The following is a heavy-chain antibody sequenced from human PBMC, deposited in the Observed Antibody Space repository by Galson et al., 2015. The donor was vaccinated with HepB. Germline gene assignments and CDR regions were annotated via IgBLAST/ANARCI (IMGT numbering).Heavy chain of an antibody. CDR3: TRLGDLSGYSSS. CDR1: GFTFSGSA. Sequence: SLRLSCAASGFTFSGSAIHWVRQTSGKGLEWVGHIKSKASNYATAYTMSLKGGFTISRGDSKNTAYLHMKRLKTEDTAVYYCTRLGDLSGYSSSWGQGTLVTVSS. J-gene: IGHJ4*02. D-gene: IGHD6-13*01. V-gene: IGHV3-73*01. CDR2: IKSKASNYAT.